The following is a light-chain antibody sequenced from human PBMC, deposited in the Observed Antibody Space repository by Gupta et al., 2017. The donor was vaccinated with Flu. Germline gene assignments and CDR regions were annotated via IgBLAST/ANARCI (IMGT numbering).Light chain of an antibody. CDR3: PSCDSSLSGGV. V-gene: IGLV1-40*01. J-gene: IGLJ2*01. CDR1: SSNIGAGYD. CDR2: GNS. Sequence: QSVLTQPPSVSGAPGQRVTISCTGSSSNIGAGYDVHWYQQLPGTAPKLLIYGNSNRPSGVPDRFSGSKSGTSASLVIXGXQAEDEXDYYCPSCDSSLSGGVFGGGTKLTVL.